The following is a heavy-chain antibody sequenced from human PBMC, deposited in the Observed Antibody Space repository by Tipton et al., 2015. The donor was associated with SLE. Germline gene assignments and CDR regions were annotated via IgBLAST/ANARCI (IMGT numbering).Heavy chain of an antibody. D-gene: IGHD1-14*01. CDR2: IHYSGTP. Sequence: TLSLTCTVSGDSISSSNSYWTGIRQPPGKGPEWIGSIHYSGTPYYSPSLKSRLTISVDTSKNQFSLKMTSVTAADTAVYYCARRSTTPYFDFWGQGRLVTVSS. J-gene: IGHJ4*02. CDR1: GDSISSSNSY. CDR3: ARRSTTPYFDF. V-gene: IGHV4-39*07.